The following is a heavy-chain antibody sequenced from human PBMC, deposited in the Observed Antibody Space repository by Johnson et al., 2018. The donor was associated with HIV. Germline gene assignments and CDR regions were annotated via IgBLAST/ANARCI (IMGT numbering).Heavy chain of an antibody. CDR3: AKDLNYGSGPVDI. CDR1: GFTFSSYG. V-gene: IGHV3-30*02. CDR2: IRSDGSTK. D-gene: IGHD3-10*01. J-gene: IGHJ3*02. Sequence: QEKLVESGGGVAQPGRSLRASCAASGFTFSSYGMHWVRQAPGKGLEWVAFIRSDGSTKYYADSVKGRFTISRDISKNMLYLQMHSLRGDDTAVYYCAKDLNYGSGPVDIWGQGTMVTVSS.